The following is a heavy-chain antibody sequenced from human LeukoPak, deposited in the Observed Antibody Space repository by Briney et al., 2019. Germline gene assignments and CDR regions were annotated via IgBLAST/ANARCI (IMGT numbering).Heavy chain of an antibody. CDR3: ARGRTGVTSQEGGDAFDI. D-gene: IGHD2-2*01. V-gene: IGHV1-8*03. CDR2: MNPNSGNT. Sequence: GASVKVSCKASGYTFTSYDINWVRQATGQGLEWTGWMNPNSGNTGYAQKFQGRVTITRNTSISTAYMELSSLRSEDTAVYYCARGRTGVTSQEGGDAFDIWGQGTMVTVSS. CDR1: GYTFTSYD. J-gene: IGHJ3*02.